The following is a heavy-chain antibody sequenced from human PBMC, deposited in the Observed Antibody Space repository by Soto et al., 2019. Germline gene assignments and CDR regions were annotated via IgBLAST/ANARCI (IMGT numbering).Heavy chain of an antibody. J-gene: IGHJ4*02. CDR1: GGSFSGYY. D-gene: IGHD4-17*01. Sequence: SETLSLTCAVYGGSFSGYYWSWIRQPPGKGLEWIGEINHSGSTNYNPSLKSRVTISVDTSKNQFSLKLSSVTAADTAVYYCARGEATVTRFDDWGQGTLVTVSS. CDR2: INHSGST. CDR3: ARGEATVTRFDD. V-gene: IGHV4-34*01.